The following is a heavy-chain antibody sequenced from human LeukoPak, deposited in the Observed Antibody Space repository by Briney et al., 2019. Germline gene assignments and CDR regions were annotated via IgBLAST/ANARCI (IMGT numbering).Heavy chain of an antibody. CDR2: ISAYNGNT. J-gene: IGHJ6*02. CDR1: GYTFTRYG. CDR3: ARDDDYGDYGMDV. V-gene: IGHV1-18*01. Sequence: ASVKVSCKASGYTFTRYGISWVRQAPGQGLDWMGWISAYNGNTNYAQKLQGRVTMTTDTSTSTAYMELRSLRSDDTAVYYCARDDDYGDYGMDVWGQGTTVIVSS. D-gene: IGHD4-17*01.